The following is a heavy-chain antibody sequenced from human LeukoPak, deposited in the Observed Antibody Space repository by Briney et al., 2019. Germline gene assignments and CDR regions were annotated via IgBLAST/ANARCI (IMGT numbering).Heavy chain of an antibody. D-gene: IGHD3-16*02. CDR1: GYTFTSYG. CDR3: ARDSIIGGSYPAYFDC. V-gene: IGHV1-18*01. CDR2: ISAYNGNT. J-gene: IGHJ4*02. Sequence: ASVKVSCKASGYTFTSYGISWVRQAPGQGLEWMGWISAYNGNTNYAQKLQGRVTMTTDTSTSTAYMELRSLRSDDTAVYYCARDSIIGGSYPAYFDCWGQGTLVTVSS.